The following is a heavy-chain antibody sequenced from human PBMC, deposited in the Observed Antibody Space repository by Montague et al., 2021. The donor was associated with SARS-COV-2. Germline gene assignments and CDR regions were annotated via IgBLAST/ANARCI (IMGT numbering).Heavy chain of an antibody. CDR2: IFHTGTS. J-gene: IGHJ4*03. CDR1: GDSIINIKTSY. CDR3: AQVNRRLGGVAVDA. Sequence: SETLSLTCTVYGDSIINIKTSYWGWLRLTPGKGLEWIGHIFHTGTSTYLASLKSQVTMTVDTDNAQFSLTLTSVTAADTAVYFCAQVNRRLGGVAVDAWGQGALVTVSS. D-gene: IGHD3-16*01. V-gene: IGHV4-61*05.